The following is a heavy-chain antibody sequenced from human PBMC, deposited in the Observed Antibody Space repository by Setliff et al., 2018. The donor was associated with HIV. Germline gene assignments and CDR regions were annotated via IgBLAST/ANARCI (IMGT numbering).Heavy chain of an antibody. V-gene: IGHV4-4*08. CDR2: IYTSGTT. CDR1: GGSISSSY. CDR3: ARGDGITSYYYYYYMDV. D-gene: IGHD3-16*01. Sequence: PSETLSLTCTVSGGSISSSYWSWIRQPPGKGLEWIGYIYTSGTTKYNPSLKSRASILGDTSKNQFSLKLSSVTAADTAVYYCARGDGITSYYYYYYMDVWGKGTTVTVSS. J-gene: IGHJ6*03.